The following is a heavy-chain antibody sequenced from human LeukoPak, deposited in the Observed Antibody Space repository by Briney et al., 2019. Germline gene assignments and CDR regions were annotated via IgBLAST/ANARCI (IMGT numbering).Heavy chain of an antibody. J-gene: IGHJ4*02. CDR3: ARDPTAAGADY. CDR1: GFTFSSHG. CDR2: IKQDGSEK. V-gene: IGHV3-7*01. D-gene: IGHD6-13*01. Sequence: GGSLRLSCAASGFTFSSHGMHWVRQAPGKGPQWVANIKQDGSEKYYVDSVKGRFTISRDNAENSLFLQMNSLRDEDTGLYYCARDPTAAGADYWGQGTLVTVSS.